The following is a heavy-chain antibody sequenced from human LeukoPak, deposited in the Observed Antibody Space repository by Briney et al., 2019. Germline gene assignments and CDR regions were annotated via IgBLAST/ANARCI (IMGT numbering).Heavy chain of an antibody. V-gene: IGHV4-4*07. Sequence: SETLSLTCTVSGGSISNYYWSWFRQPAGKGLRWFGLIYTSGSTNYNPSLKSRVTMSVDTSKNQFSLKLSSVTAADTAVYFCARTPIYYYDNSGYYNWGQGTLVTVSS. CDR2: IYTSGST. J-gene: IGHJ4*02. CDR1: GGSISNYY. CDR3: ARTPIYYYDNSGYYN. D-gene: IGHD3-22*01.